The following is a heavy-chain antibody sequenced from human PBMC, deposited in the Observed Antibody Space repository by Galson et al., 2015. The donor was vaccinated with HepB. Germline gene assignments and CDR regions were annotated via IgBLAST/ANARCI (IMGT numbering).Heavy chain of an antibody. V-gene: IGHV1-69*04. CDR3: AREAGGYSYGEGPYYYGMDV. D-gene: IGHD5-18*01. J-gene: IGHJ6*02. CDR1: GGTFSSYT. Sequence: SVKVSCKASGGTFSSYTISWVRQAPGQGLEWMGRIIPILGIANYAQKFQGRVTITADKSTSTAYMELSSLRSEDTAVYYCAREAGGYSYGEGPYYYGMDVWGQGTTVTVSS. CDR2: IIPILGIA.